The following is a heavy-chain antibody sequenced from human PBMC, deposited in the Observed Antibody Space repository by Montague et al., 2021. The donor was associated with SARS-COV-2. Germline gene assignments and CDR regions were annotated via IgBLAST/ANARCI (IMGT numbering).Heavy chain of an antibody. V-gene: IGHV3-23*01. D-gene: IGHD4-23*01. CDR1: GFTFSSYA. CDR2: IVNNGRKS. CDR3: AKETAAIGNPLFDS. Sequence: LRLSCAASGFTFSSYAMSWVRQAPGKGLEWVSGIVNNGRKSFYADSVKGRFVISRDNSDKMVYLQSNSLRAEDTAIYYCAKETAAIGNPLFDSWGQGTLITVSS. J-gene: IGHJ4*02.